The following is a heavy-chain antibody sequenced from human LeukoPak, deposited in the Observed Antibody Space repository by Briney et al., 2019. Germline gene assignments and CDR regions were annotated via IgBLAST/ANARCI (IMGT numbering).Heavy chain of an antibody. J-gene: IGHJ4*02. CDR2: ISDDGRRK. CDR1: GFSFISYG. V-gene: IGHV3-30*03. Sequence: GGSLRLSCAASGFSFISYGMHWVRQAPGKGLEWVGVISDDGRRKDYADSVKGRFTISRDNSKDTLYLQMNSLRAEDTAVYYCARDRAADIVVVPASDYWGQGTLVTVSS. D-gene: IGHD2-2*01. CDR3: ARDRAADIVVVPASDY.